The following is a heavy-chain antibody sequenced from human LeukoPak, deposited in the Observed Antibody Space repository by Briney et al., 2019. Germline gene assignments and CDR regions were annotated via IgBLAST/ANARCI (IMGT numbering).Heavy chain of an antibody. D-gene: IGHD3-10*01. CDR1: GGSISNYY. CDR2: IYYSGST. J-gene: IGHJ4*02. CDR3: ARRVAGTGFDY. V-gene: IGHV4-59*08. Sequence: SETLSLTCTVSGGSISNYYWSWIRQPPGKGLEWIGYIYYSGSTNNNPSLRSRVTISVDTSKNQFSLKLSSVTAADTAVYYCARRVAGTGFDYWGQGTQVTVSS.